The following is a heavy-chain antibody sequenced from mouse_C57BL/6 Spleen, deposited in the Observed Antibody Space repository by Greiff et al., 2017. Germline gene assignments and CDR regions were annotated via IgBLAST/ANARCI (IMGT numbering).Heavy chain of an antibody. J-gene: IGHJ2*01. Sequence: DVMLVESGGGLVKPGGSLKLSCAASGFTFSDYGMHWVRQAPEKGLEWVAYISSGSSTIYYADTVKGRFTISRDNAKNTLFLQMTSLRSEDTAMYYCARNDGYSYYFDYWGQGTTLTVSS. CDR3: ARNDGYSYYFDY. V-gene: IGHV5-17*01. CDR2: ISSGSSTI. D-gene: IGHD2-3*01. CDR1: GFTFSDYG.